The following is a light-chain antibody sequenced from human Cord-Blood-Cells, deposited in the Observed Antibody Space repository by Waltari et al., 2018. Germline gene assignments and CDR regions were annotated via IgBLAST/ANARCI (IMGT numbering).Light chain of an antibody. CDR3: CSYAGSSGWV. CDR1: SSDVGSYNL. CDR2: EGS. V-gene: IGLV2-23*01. Sequence: QSALTQPAFVSGSPGQSITISCTGTSSDVGSYNLVSWYQQHPGEAPKLMIYEGSKRPSGVSNRFSGSKSGNTASLTISGLQAEDEADYYCCSYAGSSGWVFGGGTKLTVL. J-gene: IGLJ3*02.